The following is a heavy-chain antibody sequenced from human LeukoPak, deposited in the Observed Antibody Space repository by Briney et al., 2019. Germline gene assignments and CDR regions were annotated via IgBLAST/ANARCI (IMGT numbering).Heavy chain of an antibody. Sequence: PGGSLKLSCAPSGFTFSRDSMNWVRQAPGKGLEWVGYISTDSRTIYSGDSVKGRISISRDNDKSLLYLQMENLRVEDTAVYYCTTYFDSTGYFEEAYHTWGQRVLVTVSA. CDR3: TTYFDSTGYFEEAYHT. CDR2: ISTDSRTI. V-gene: IGHV3-48*01. CDR1: GFTFSRDS. J-gene: IGHJ4*03. D-gene: IGHD3-9*01.